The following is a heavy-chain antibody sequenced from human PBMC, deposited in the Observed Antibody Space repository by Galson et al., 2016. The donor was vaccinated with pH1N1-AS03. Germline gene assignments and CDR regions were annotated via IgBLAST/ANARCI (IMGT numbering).Heavy chain of an antibody. V-gene: IGHV4-34*08. D-gene: IGHD4-17*01. J-gene: IGHJ5*02. CDR1: GFNFRGYY. CDR3: ATEYGDNNPGRWFDP. CDR2: IYHSGST. Sequence: LRLSCAASGFNFRGYYMSWIRQAPGKGLEWIGEIYHSGSTNFNPSLKSRVTISVDKSKNQFSLKLRSVTAADTAVYYCATEYGDNNPGRWFDPWGQGILVTVPS.